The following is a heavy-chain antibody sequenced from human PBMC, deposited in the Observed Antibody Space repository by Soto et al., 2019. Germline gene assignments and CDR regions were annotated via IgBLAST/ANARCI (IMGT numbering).Heavy chain of an antibody. CDR2: FRAGGDDGTT. CDR3: AKKVNSGSGSQYFDY. Sequence: GGSLRLSCVACGFNFSSYSMSWVRQAPGKGLEWVSGFRAGGDDGTTYYADSVKGRFTISRDNSKNTLFLQMNSLRAEDTAIYYCAKKVNSGSGSQYFDYFGQGTLVTVSS. V-gene: IGHV3-23*01. D-gene: IGHD3-10*01. J-gene: IGHJ4*02. CDR1: GFNFSSYS.